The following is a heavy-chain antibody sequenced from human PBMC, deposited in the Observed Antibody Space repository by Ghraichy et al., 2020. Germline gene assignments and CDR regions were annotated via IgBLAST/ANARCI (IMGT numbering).Heavy chain of an antibody. D-gene: IGHD6-19*01. CDR2: IYYSGST. J-gene: IGHJ4*02. CDR1: GGSISSSSYY. Sequence: ESLNISCTVSGGSISSSSYYWGWIRQPPGKGLEWIGSIYYSGSTYYNPSLKSRVTISVDTSKNQFSLKLSSVTAADTAVYYCARLGAIAVAGSWGFDYWGQGTLVTVSS. V-gene: IGHV4-39*01. CDR3: ARLGAIAVAGSWGFDY.